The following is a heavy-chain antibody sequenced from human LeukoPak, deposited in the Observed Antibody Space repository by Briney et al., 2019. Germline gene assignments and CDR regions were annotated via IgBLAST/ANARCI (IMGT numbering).Heavy chain of an antibody. Sequence: QPGGSLRLSCAASGFTFTSYWMHWVRQAPGKGLLWVSRINTDGSSTGYADSVKGRFTTSRDNDKNTLYLQMNSLRVEDTAVYYCARVYYDRSAYYYFDYWGQGTLVTVSS. D-gene: IGHD3-22*01. CDR2: INTDGSST. CDR1: GFTFTSYW. CDR3: ARVYYDRSAYYYFDY. V-gene: IGHV3-74*01. J-gene: IGHJ4*02.